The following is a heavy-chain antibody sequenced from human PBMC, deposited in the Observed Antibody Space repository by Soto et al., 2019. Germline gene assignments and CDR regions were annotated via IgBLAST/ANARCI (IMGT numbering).Heavy chain of an antibody. J-gene: IGHJ4*02. CDR3: ARDFGYYFDY. V-gene: IGHV3-11*06. CDR2: ISSSSSYT. CDR1: GFTFSDYY. Sequence: PGGSLRLSCAASGFTFSDYYMSWIRQAPGKGLEWVSYISSSSSYTNYADSVKGRFTISRDNAKSSLFLQMNSLRAEDTAVYYCARDFGYYFDYWGQGTLVTVSS. D-gene: IGHD3-10*01.